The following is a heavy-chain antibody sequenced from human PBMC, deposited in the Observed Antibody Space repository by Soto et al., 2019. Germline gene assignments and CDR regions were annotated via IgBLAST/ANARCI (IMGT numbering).Heavy chain of an antibody. J-gene: IGHJ4*02. D-gene: IGHD3-16*01. CDR1: GFTFSSYA. V-gene: IGHV3-23*01. CDR3: ANENRQRGTLDGIEY. Sequence: EVQLLESGGGLVQPGGSLRLSCAASGFTFSSYAMSWVRQAPGKGLEWVSAISGSGGSTYYADSVKGRFTISRDNSKNTLYLQMNSLRAEGTAVYYCANENRQRGTLDGIEYWGQGTLVTVSS. CDR2: ISGSGGST.